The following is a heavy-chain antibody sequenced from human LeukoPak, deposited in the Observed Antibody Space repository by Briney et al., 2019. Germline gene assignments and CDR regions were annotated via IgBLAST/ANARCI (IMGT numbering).Heavy chain of an antibody. V-gene: IGHV4-59*01. D-gene: IGHD2-15*01. CDR2: IYYSGST. Sequence: SETLSLTCTVSGGSISSYYWSWIRQPPGKGLEWIGYIYYSGSTNYNPSLKSRVTISTDTSKNQFSLKLSSVTAADTAVYYCARSLFGGYSHAFDYWGQGTLVTVS. J-gene: IGHJ4*02. CDR1: GGSISSYY. CDR3: ARSLFGGYSHAFDY.